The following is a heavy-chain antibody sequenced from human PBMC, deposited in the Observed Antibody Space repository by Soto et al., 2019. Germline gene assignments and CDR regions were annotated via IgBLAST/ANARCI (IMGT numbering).Heavy chain of an antibody. Sequence: LRLSCSASGFTFGASAMHWVRQASGKGLEWVSRIRSKANSYATAYAASVKGRFTISRDDSKNTAYLQMNSLKTEDTAVYYCTRQSYYDSSGYYYFWYGMDVWGQGTTVTVSS. V-gene: IGHV3-73*01. CDR2: IRSKANSYAT. CDR1: GFTFGASA. D-gene: IGHD3-22*01. J-gene: IGHJ6*02. CDR3: TRQSYYDSSGYYYFWYGMDV.